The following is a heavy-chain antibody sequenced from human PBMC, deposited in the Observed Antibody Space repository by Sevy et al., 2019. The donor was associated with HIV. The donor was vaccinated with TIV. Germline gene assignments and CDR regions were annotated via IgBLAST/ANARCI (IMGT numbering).Heavy chain of an antibody. CDR3: ANGDYYFDY. CDR1: GFTFRTYG. D-gene: IGHD2-21*02. Sequence: GGSLRLSCAASGFTFRTYGMQWVRQAPGMGLEWVAFIRYDGNNKYYTDSVKGRFTISRDNSKNTLYLHMNSLRAEDTAVYYCANGDYYFDYWGQRTLVTVSS. CDR2: IRYDGNNK. J-gene: IGHJ4*02. V-gene: IGHV3-30*02.